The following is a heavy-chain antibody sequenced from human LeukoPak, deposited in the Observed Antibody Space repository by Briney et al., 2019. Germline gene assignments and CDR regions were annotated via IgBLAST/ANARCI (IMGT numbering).Heavy chain of an antibody. D-gene: IGHD3-9*01. CDR3: AKDRTFDWLPNDY. CDR2: ISGSGGST. V-gene: IGHV3-23*01. CDR1: KFNFNTYG. Sequence: GGSLRLSCETSKFNFNTYGMTWVRQAPGKGLEWVSGISGSGGSTYYADSVKGRFTISRDNSKNTLYLQMNSLRAEDTAIYYCAKDRTFDWLPNDYWGQGTLVTVSS. J-gene: IGHJ4*02.